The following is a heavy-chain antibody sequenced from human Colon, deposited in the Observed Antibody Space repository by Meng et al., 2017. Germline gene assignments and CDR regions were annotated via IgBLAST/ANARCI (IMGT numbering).Heavy chain of an antibody. J-gene: IGHJ5*02. Sequence: QVQLQGSGPGLVTPSETLSLTCTVSGASVSSGEYYWSWIRQPPGKGLEWLGYIYYTGNTNYNPSLKNRVTISLDTSNNQFSLKLTSMTAADAAIYYCARVNGDFDEAWFDPWGQGTLVTVSS. V-gene: IGHV4-61*08. D-gene: IGHD2-21*02. CDR1: GASVSSGEYY. CDR3: ARVNGDFDEAWFDP. CDR2: IYYTGNT.